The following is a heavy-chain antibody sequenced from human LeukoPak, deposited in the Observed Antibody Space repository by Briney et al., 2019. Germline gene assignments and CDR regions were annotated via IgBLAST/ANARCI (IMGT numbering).Heavy chain of an antibody. Sequence: PSETLSLTCTVSGGSISSYYWSWIRQPPGKGLEWIGYIYYSGSTNYNPSLKSRVTISVDTSKNQFSLKLSSVTAADTAVYYCARHSSGYDSLDAFDIWGQGTMVTVSS. D-gene: IGHD5-12*01. CDR1: GGSISSYY. J-gene: IGHJ3*02. CDR2: IYYSGST. CDR3: ARHSSGYDSLDAFDI. V-gene: IGHV4-59*08.